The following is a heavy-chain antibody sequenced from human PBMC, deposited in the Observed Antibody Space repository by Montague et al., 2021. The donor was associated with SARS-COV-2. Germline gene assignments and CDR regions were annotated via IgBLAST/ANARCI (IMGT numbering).Heavy chain of an antibody. J-gene: IGHJ4*02. CDR2: IYYSGST. Sequence: SETLSLTCTVSGGSISSSYWTWIRQPPGKGLEWIGYIYYSGSTSYNPSFKSRVTMSVDTSKNQSSLKLSSVTAADTAVYHCARSSGSYSTFDFWGQGTLVTVSS. D-gene: IGHD3-10*01. V-gene: IGHV4-59*08. CDR3: ARSSGSYSTFDF. CDR1: GGSISSSY.